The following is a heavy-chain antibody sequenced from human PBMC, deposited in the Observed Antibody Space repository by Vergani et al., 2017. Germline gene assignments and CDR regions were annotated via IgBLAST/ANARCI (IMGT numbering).Heavy chain of an antibody. Sequence: QITLKESGPTLVKPTQTLTLTCTFSGFSLNTRGVSVAWIRQPPGKALDWLALIYWNDDHHYSPSLNNRVTITKDTSKNQVVLTMTNMDYVDTGTYYCVYMKTDGGTIGCFYPFFYYFYMYFWGKGTTVTVSS. CDR1: GFSLNTRGVS. V-gene: IGHV2-5*04. CDR2: IYWNDDH. D-gene: IGHD1-7*01. J-gene: IGHJ6*03. CDR3: VYMKTDGGTIGCFYPFFYYFYMYF.